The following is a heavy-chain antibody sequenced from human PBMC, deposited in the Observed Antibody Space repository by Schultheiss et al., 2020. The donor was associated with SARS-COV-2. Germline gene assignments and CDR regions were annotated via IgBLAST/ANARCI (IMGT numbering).Heavy chain of an antibody. V-gene: IGHV4-34*01. Sequence: SETLSLTCTVSGGSISSYYWSWIRQPPGKGLEWIGEINHSGSTNYNPSLKSRVTISVDTSKNQFSLKLSSVTAADTAVYYCAGVPAVTFRYYYYYMDVWGKGTTVTVSS. CDR2: INHSGST. CDR1: GGSISSYY. CDR3: AGVPAVTFRYYYYYMDV. J-gene: IGHJ6*03. D-gene: IGHD2-2*01.